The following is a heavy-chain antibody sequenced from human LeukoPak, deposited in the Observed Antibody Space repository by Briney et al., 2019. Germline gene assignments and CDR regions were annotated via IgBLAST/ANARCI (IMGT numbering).Heavy chain of an antibody. CDR2: INPNSGGT. Sequence: GASVKVSCKASAYTFTGYYMHWVRQAPGQGLEWMGWINPNSGGTKYAQKFQGRVTMTSDTSISTAYTQLTGLTSDDTAVYYCASPDYYGSGSYRFDPWGQGTQVTVSS. J-gene: IGHJ5*02. CDR3: ASPDYYGSGSYRFDP. V-gene: IGHV1-2*02. CDR1: AYTFTGYY. D-gene: IGHD3-10*01.